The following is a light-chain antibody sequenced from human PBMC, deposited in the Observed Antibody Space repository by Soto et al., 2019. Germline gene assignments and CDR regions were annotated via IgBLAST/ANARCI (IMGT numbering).Light chain of an antibody. CDR1: QAVNTR. CDR2: HTS. V-gene: IGKV3D-11*03. Sequence: EIVLTQSPATLSSFPGDRVTLSCRASQAVNTRLAWYQHKPGQAPRLLIYHTSNRAAGIPARFSGSGSGTDFSLTIRGLKPEDFAVYYCQQYRMSPNTFGQGTRLEIK. J-gene: IGKJ5*01. CDR3: QQYRMSPNT.